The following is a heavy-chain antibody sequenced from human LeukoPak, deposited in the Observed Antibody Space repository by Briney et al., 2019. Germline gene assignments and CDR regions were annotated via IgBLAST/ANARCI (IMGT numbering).Heavy chain of an antibody. CDR2: INSNSDAT. V-gene: IGHV1-2*02. J-gene: IGHJ4*02. CDR3: ARAGYYFDSSIYYRAFFDY. CDR1: GYTFTDRY. Sequence: ASVKVSCKASGYTFTDRYIYWVRQAPGQGFEGMGWINSNSDATNSAQKFQDRVTMTGDTSISTAYMELNSLRSDDTAVYYCARAGYYFDSSIYYRAFFDYWGQGTLVTVSS. D-gene: IGHD3-22*01.